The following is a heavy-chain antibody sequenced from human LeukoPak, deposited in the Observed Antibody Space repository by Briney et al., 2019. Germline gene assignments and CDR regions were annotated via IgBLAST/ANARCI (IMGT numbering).Heavy chain of an antibody. Sequence: GRSLRLSCAASGFTFSSYGMHWVRQAPGKGLEWVAVISYDGSNKYYADSVKGRFTISRDNSKNTLYLQMNSLRAEDTAVYYCAKGGYYDFWSGSFDIWDQGTMVTVSS. J-gene: IGHJ3*02. CDR2: ISYDGSNK. V-gene: IGHV3-30*18. CDR3: AKGGYYDFWSGSFDI. D-gene: IGHD3-3*01. CDR1: GFTFSSYG.